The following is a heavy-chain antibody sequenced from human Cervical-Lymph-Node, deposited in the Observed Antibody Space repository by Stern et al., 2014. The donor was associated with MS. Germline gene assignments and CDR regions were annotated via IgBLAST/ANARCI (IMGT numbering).Heavy chain of an antibody. CDR3: ARESTGTHKDY. D-gene: IGHD1-1*01. V-gene: IGHV3-74*01. Sequence: EDQLVESGGGLVQPGGSLRLSCAASGFTFSNYWMHWVRQGPGKRLVWVSHVKSDGSPTGYADSVKGRFTISRDNAKNTLYLQMNSLRAEDTAVYYCARESTGTHKDYWGQGTLVTVSS. J-gene: IGHJ4*02. CDR1: GFTFSNYW. CDR2: VKSDGSPT.